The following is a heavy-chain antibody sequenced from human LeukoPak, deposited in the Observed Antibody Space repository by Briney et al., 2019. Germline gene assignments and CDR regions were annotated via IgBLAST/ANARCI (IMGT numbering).Heavy chain of an antibody. CDR3: ARDGSCSSTSCYVGPGDY. CDR2: ISAYNGNT. Sequence: GASVKVSCKASGYTFTSYGISWVRQAPGQGLEWMGWISAYNGNTNYAQKLQGRVTMTTDTSTSTAYMELRSLRSDDTAVYYCARDGSCSSTSCYVGPGDYWGQGTLVTVSS. V-gene: IGHV1-18*01. J-gene: IGHJ4*02. CDR1: GYTFTSYG. D-gene: IGHD2-2*01.